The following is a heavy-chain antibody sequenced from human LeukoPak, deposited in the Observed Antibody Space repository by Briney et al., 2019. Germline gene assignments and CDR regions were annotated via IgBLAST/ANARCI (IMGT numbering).Heavy chain of an antibody. V-gene: IGHV4-59*01. CDR3: ARVNKSYYYYGMDV. Sequence: SETLSLTCTVSGGSFSSYYWSWIRQPPGKGLEWIAYISYSGSTNYNPSLKSRVTVSIDTSKNQFSLKLSSVTAADTAVYYCARVNKSYYYYGMDVWGQGTTVTVSS. J-gene: IGHJ6*02. CDR2: ISYSGST. D-gene: IGHD1/OR15-1a*01. CDR1: GGSFSSYY.